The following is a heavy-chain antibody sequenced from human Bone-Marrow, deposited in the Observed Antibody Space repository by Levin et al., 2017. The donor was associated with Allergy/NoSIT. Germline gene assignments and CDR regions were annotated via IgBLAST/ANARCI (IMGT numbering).Heavy chain of an antibody. CDR1: GFTFGSYS. V-gene: IGHV3-48*01. CDR2: ISSRGTTI. D-gene: IGHD4-23*01. J-gene: IGHJ6*01. Sequence: GESLKISCAASGFTFGSYSMMWVRQAPGKGPAWVSHISSRGTTIYNADSVKGRFTVSRDNVQSALFLQMNNLRGADTAVYYCVRAGVAEYGANSFHYGMDVWGQGTTVTVSS. CDR3: VRAGVAEYGANSFHYGMDV.